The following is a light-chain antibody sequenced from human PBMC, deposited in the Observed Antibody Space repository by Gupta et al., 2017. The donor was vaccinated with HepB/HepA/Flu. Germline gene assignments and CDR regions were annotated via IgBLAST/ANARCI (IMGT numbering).Light chain of an antibody. CDR2: WAS. CDR3: QQYYSMGT. CDR1: QSVLHSSNSKNY. V-gene: IGKV4-1*01. Sequence: DIVMTQSPESLAVSLGERATINCKSSQSVLHSSNSKNYLAWYQQQPGQPPKLLIYWASTRESGVTDRFSGSGSGTDFTLTISSLQAEDVAVYYCQQYYSMGTFGQGTKVEIK. J-gene: IGKJ1*01.